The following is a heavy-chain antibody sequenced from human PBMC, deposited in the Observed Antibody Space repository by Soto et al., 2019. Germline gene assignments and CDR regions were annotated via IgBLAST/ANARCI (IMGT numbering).Heavy chain of an antibody. D-gene: IGHD2-15*01. J-gene: IGHJ4*02. CDR2: IYYSGST. CDR3: ARGYCTGGTCYRFNFDN. CDR1: GGSISSYY. V-gene: IGHV4-59*01. Sequence: TSETLSLTCTVSGGSISSYYWSWIRQPPGKGLEWIGYIYYSGSTNYNPSLKSRVTISVDTSKNQFSLKLSSVTAADTAVYYCARGYCTGGTCYRFNFDNWGQGILVTVSS.